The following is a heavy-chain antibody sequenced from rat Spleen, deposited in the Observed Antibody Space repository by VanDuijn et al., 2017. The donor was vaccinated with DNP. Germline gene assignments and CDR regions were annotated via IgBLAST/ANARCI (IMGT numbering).Heavy chain of an antibody. CDR3: ATGLATLFDY. D-gene: IGHD3-4*01. CDR2: ISPSGGST. J-gene: IGHJ2*01. Sequence: EVQLVESGGGLVQPGRSLKLSCAASGFTFSNYGMHWIRQAPTKGLEWVASISPSGGSTYYRDSVKGRFTLSRDNAKSTLYLQMASLRSEDTATYYCATGLATLFDYWGQGVMVTVSS. CDR1: GFTFSNYG. V-gene: IGHV5-19*01.